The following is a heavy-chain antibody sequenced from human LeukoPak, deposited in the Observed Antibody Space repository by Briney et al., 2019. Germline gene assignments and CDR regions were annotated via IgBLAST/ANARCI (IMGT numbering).Heavy chain of an antibody. J-gene: IGHJ3*01. CDR1: GHIFTVDS. V-gene: IGHV1-2*02. Sequence: ASVKVSCTASGHIFTVDSIHWVRQAPGQGLEWLGWVHLNGGGTYRAQKFEGRVTMTKGSSISTASLDLSGLTSGDTAVYYCATAQRCSGGTCYAWTDAFYVWGQGTMVIVSS. CDR2: VHLNGGGT. CDR3: ATAQRCSGGTCYAWTDAFYV. D-gene: IGHD2-15*01.